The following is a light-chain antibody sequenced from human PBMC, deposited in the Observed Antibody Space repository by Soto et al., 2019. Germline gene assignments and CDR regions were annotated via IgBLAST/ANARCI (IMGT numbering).Light chain of an antibody. Sequence: DIVMTQSPDSLAMSLGERATINCKSSRSILYSSNNKNYLAWYQQKRGQPPKLLIYWTSTRESEVPDRISGSGSGTNFTLTISNLQAEDVAVYYCQQYYTDPFTFGQGTRLEIK. CDR3: QQYYTDPFT. CDR2: WTS. J-gene: IGKJ5*01. CDR1: RSILYSSNNKNY. V-gene: IGKV4-1*01.